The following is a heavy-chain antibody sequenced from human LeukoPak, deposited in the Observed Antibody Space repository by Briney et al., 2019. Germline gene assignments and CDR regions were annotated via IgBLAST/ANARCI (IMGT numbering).Heavy chain of an antibody. V-gene: IGHV4-34*01. CDR1: GGSFSGYY. D-gene: IGHD3-22*01. CDR2: INHSGST. J-gene: IGHJ4*02. Sequence: KPSETLSLTCAVYGGSFSGYYWSWIRQPPGKGLEWIGEINHSGSTDYNLSLKSRVTISVDTSKNQFSLKLSSVTAADTAVYYCARHSSTYYDSSGYYGFDYWGQGTLVTVSS. CDR3: ARHSSTYYDSSGYYGFDY.